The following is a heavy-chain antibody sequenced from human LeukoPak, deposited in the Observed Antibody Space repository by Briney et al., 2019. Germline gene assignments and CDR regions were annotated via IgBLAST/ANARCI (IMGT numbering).Heavy chain of an antibody. CDR1: GGSFSGYY. CDR2: INHSGST. J-gene: IGHJ4*02. V-gene: IGHV4-34*01. CDR3: ARRITMIVMVRGYFDY. Sequence: SETLSLTXAVYGGSFSGYYWSWIRQPPGKGLEWIGEINHSGSTNYNPSLKSRVTISVDTSKNQFSLKLSSVTAADTAVYYCARRITMIVMVRGYFDYWGQGTLVTVSS. D-gene: IGHD3-22*01.